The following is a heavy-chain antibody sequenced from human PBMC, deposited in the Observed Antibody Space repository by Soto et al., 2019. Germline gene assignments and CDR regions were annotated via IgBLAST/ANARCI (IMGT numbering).Heavy chain of an antibody. Sequence: SETLSLTCTVSGGSISSGGYYWSWIRQHPGKGLEWIGYIYYSGSTYYNPSLKSRVTISVDTSKNQFSLKLSSVTAADTAVYYCARASTIFGQYYYYYYMDVWGKGTTVTVSS. CDR2: IYYSGST. CDR3: ARASTIFGQYYYYYYMDV. J-gene: IGHJ6*03. D-gene: IGHD3-3*01. V-gene: IGHV4-31*03. CDR1: GGSISSGGYY.